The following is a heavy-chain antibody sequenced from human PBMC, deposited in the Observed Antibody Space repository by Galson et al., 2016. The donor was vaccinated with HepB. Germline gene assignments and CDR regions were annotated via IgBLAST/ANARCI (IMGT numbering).Heavy chain of an antibody. CDR3: ARHHPEFDWFVI. Sequence: SVKVSCKASGYTFTSFYMHWVRQAPGQGLEWMGVINPSAGSTWYAQIFQGRVTVTRDTSTSTVYMELRSLSSDDTAVYFCARHHPEFDWFVIWGQGTLVTVSS. D-gene: IGHD1-14*01. CDR2: INPSAGST. CDR1: GYTFTSFY. V-gene: IGHV1-46*01. J-gene: IGHJ5*02.